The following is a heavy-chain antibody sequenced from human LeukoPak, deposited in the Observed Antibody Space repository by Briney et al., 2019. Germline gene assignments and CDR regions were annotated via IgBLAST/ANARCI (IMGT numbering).Heavy chain of an antibody. CDR2: IRSKTSSYAT. CDR3: TVNYCSGGSCYML. CDR1: GFTFSSNG. Sequence: GGSLRLSCVASGFTFSSNGMHWVRQASGKGLEWVGRIRSKTSSYATAYTASVKGRFTISRDDSKNTAYLQMNSLKTEDTAVYYCTVNYCSGGSCYMLWGQGTLVTVSS. V-gene: IGHV3-73*01. J-gene: IGHJ4*02. D-gene: IGHD2-15*01.